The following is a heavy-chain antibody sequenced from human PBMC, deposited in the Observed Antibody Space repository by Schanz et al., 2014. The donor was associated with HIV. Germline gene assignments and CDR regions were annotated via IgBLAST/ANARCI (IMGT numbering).Heavy chain of an antibody. D-gene: IGHD4-17*01. Sequence: QVQLVESGGGVVQPGRSLRLSCAASGFTFDSYTMNWVRQAPGKGLEWVAVISYDGSNKYYVDSVKGRFTISRDNSKNTLYLQMNSLRAEDTAVYYCAKVTPLRCLDYWGQGTLVTVSS. J-gene: IGHJ4*02. CDR1: GFTFDSYT. CDR2: ISYDGSNK. CDR3: AKVTPLRCLDY. V-gene: IGHV3-30*18.